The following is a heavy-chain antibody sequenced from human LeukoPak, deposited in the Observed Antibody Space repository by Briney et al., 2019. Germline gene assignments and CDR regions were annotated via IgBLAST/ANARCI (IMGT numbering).Heavy chain of an antibody. D-gene: IGHD3-10*01. CDR2: ISAYNGNT. CDR3: ARDWYGELTDQPTDRDYYYYYYMDV. Sequence: ASVKVSCKASGYSFPSYGISWVRQAPGQGLEWMGWISAYNGNTNYAQKLQGRVTMTTDTSTSTAYMELRSLRSDDTAVYYCARDWYGELTDQPTDRDYYYYYYMDVWGKGTTVTVSS. J-gene: IGHJ6*03. CDR1: GYSFPSYG. V-gene: IGHV1-18*01.